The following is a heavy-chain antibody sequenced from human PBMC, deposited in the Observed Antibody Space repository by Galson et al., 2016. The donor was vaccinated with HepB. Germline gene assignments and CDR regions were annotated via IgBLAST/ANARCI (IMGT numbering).Heavy chain of an antibody. Sequence: SLRLSCAASGSTFSNYVMHWIRQAPGKGLEYVSSIATDGGWTNSANSVKGRFTISRDNSKSTLYLQMNSLRPEDTALYYCVKDLSGSWSFDYWGQGTLVIVSS. CDR2: IATDGGWT. CDR1: GSTFSNYV. J-gene: IGHJ4*02. D-gene: IGHD1-26*01. V-gene: IGHV3-64D*06. CDR3: VKDLSGSWSFDY.